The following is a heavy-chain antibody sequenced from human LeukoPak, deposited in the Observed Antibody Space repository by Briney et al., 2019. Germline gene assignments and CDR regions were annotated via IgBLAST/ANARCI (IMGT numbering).Heavy chain of an antibody. J-gene: IGHJ5*02. CDR2: INHSGST. Sequence: PSETLSPTCAVYGGSFSGYYWSWIRQPPGKGLEWIGEINHSGSTNYNPSLKSRVTISVDTSKNQFSLKLSSVTAADTAVYYCARAGTMRYGYWFDPWGQGTLVTVSS. V-gene: IGHV4-34*01. CDR1: GGSFSGYY. CDR3: ARAGTMRYGYWFDP. D-gene: IGHD5-18*01.